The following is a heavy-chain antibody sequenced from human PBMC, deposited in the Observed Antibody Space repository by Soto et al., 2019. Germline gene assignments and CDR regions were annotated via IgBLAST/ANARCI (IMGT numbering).Heavy chain of an antibody. J-gene: IGHJ4*02. CDR2: IYYSGST. V-gene: IGHV4-59*01. D-gene: IGHD6-19*01. CDR3: ARARPYSSGCYDY. CDR1: GGSISSYY. Sequence: ETLSLTCTVSGGSISSYYWSWIRQPPGKGLEWIGYIYYSGSTNYNPSLKSRVTISVDTSKNQFSLKLSSVTAADTAVYYCARARPYSSGCYDYWGQGTLVTVSS.